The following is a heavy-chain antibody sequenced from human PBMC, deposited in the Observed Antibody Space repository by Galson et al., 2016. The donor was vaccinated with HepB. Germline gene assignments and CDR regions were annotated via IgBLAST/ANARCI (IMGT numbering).Heavy chain of an antibody. CDR3: ARAYQYTLDY. Sequence: SLRLSCAASGLTFSRFWMTWVRQAPGKGLEWVAHINQDGSEKHYLDSVRGRFTISRDNAKNSLYLQMNSLRAEDTAVYFCARAYQYTLDYWGQGTMVTVSS. CDR1: GLTFSRFW. V-gene: IGHV3-7*04. D-gene: IGHD3-9*01. CDR2: INQDGSEK. J-gene: IGHJ3*01.